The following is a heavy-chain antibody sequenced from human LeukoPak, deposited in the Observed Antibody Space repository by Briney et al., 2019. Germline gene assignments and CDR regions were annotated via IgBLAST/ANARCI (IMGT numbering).Heavy chain of an antibody. CDR2: INHSGSS. V-gene: IGHV4-34*01. CDR3: ARGMNYYGSGSYYNWLDR. D-gene: IGHD3-10*01. Sequence: SETLSLTCAVYGGSFCGYYWSWIRQPPGKGLEGIGEINHSGSSSYNRSLKSRVTISVETSKNQFSLKLSSVTAADTAVYYCARGMNYYGSGSYYNWLDRWVQGTLVTVSS. J-gene: IGHJ5*02. CDR1: GGSFCGYY.